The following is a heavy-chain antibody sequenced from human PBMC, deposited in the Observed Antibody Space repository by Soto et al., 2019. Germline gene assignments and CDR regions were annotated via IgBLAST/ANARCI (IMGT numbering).Heavy chain of an antibody. CDR2: INWNGGST. J-gene: IGHJ4*02. D-gene: IGHD6-13*01. CDR1: GFTFDDYG. V-gene: IGHV3-20*04. Sequence: PGGSLRLSCAASGFTFDDYGMSWVRQAPGKGLEWVSGINWNGGSTGYADSEKGRFTISRDNAKNSLYLQMNSLRAEDTALYYCARNPYSSSWYYFDYWGQGTLVTVSS. CDR3: ARNPYSSSWYYFDY.